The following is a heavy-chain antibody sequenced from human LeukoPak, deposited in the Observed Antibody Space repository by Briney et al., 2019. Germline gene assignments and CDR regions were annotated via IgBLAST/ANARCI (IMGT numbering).Heavy chain of an antibody. CDR3: ARYSALYLPFDY. CDR1: GYTFTGYY. V-gene: IGHV1-2*02. Sequence: ASVKVSCKASGYTFTGYYMHWVRQAPGQGLEWMGWINPNSGGTNYAQKFQGGVTMTRDTFISTAYMELSRLRSDDTAVYYCARYSALYLPFDYWGQGTLVTVSS. D-gene: IGHD2-8*01. J-gene: IGHJ4*02. CDR2: INPNSGGT.